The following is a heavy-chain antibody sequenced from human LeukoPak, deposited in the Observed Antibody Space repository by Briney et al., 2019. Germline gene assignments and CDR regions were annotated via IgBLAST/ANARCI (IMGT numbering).Heavy chain of an antibody. V-gene: IGHV1-24*01. Sequence: AAVKVSFKFSGYTLTELSIHWVRQAPGKGLEWMGGFDPEDGETIYAQKFQGRVTMTEDTSTDTAYMELSSLRSEDTAVYYCATDQKKWTTRYIYWGQGTLVTVSS. D-gene: IGHD3-9*01. CDR2: FDPEDGET. CDR1: GYTLTELS. CDR3: ATDQKKWTTRYIY. J-gene: IGHJ4*02.